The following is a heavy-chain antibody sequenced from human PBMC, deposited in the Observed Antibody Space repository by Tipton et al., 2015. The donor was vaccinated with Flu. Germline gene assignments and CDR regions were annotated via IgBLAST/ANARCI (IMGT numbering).Heavy chain of an antibody. CDR2: IHRTGST. V-gene: IGHV4-38-2*01. D-gene: IGHD3-22*01. CDR1: GDSIGSDYY. J-gene: IGHJ3*02. CDR3: AVAMIVVEETRTDAFDI. Sequence: LRLSCSVSGDSIGSDYYWGWIRQPPGKGLEWIGNIHRTGSTYYNPSLKSRVTISVDTSKNQFSLKLSSVTAADTAVYYCAVAMIVVEETRTDAFDIWGQGTMVTVSS.